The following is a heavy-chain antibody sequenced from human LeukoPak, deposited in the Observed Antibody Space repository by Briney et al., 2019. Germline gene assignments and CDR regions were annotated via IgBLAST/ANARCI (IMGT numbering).Heavy chain of an antibody. CDR1: GFTVSSNY. J-gene: IGHJ1*01. V-gene: IGHV3-66*01. D-gene: IGHD3-22*01. CDR3: ARSWGDYYEKYFQH. Sequence: GGSLRLSCAASGFTVSSNYMSWVRQAPGKGLEWVSVIYSGGSTYYADSVKGRFTISRDNSKNTLYLQMNSLRAEDTAVYYCARSWGDYYEKYFQHWGQGTLVTVSS. CDR2: IYSGGST.